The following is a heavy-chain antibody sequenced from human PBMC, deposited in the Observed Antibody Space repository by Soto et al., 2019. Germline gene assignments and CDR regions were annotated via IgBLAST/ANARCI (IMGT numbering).Heavy chain of an antibody. Sequence: SETLSLTCTVPGGSISSSSYYWGWIRQPPGKGLEWIGSIYYSGSTYYNPSLKSRVTISVDTSKNQFSLKLSSVTAADTAVYYCAEMATIEYYFDYWGQGTLVTVSS. J-gene: IGHJ4*02. CDR2: IYYSGST. V-gene: IGHV4-39*01. CDR1: GGSISSSSYY. CDR3: AEMATIEYYFDY. D-gene: IGHD5-12*01.